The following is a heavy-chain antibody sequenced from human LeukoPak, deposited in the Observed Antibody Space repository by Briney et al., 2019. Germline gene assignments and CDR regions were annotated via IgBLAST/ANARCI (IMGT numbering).Heavy chain of an antibody. D-gene: IGHD3-10*01. Sequence: GGSLRLSCAASGFTFSSYAMHWVRQAPGQGLEWVAVISYDGSNKYYADSVKGRFTISRDNSKNTLYLQINSRRAEDTAVYYCARAMVRGVAFDYWGQGTLVTVSS. CDR1: GFTFSSYA. CDR2: ISYDGSNK. V-gene: IGHV3-30-3*01. CDR3: ARAMVRGVAFDY. J-gene: IGHJ4*02.